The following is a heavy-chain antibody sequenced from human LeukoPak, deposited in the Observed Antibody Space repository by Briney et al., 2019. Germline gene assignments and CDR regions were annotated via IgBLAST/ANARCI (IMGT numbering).Heavy chain of an antibody. CDR3: ARVRYCSSTSCYPGGSYFDY. V-gene: IGHV4-59*11. CDR1: GGSISSHY. Sequence: PSETLSLTCTVSGGSISSHYWSWIRQPPGKGLEWIGYIYYSGSTNYNPSLKSRVTISVDTSKNQFSLKLSSVTAADMAVYYCARVRYCSSTSCYPGGSYFDYWGQGTLVTVSS. CDR2: IYYSGST. D-gene: IGHD2-2*01. J-gene: IGHJ4*02.